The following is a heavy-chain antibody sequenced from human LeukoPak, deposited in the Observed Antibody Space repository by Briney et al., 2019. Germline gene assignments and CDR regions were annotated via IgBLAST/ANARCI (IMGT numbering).Heavy chain of an antibody. D-gene: IGHD3/OR15-3a*01. J-gene: IGHJ6*03. CDR2: TSGSI. CDR1: GASISSHY. V-gene: IGHV4-59*11. Sequence: SEPLSLTCAVSGASISSHYWSWIRQPPGKGLEWIGYTSGSISDNPSLKSRVAVSVDPSQNQVSLSLTSVTAADTAVYYCARVLAIFGLDTTDFYMDVWGKGTTVTVSS. CDR3: ARVLAIFGLDTTDFYMDV.